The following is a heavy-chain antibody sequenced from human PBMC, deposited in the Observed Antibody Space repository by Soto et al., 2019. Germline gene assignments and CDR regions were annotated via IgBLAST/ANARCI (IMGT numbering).Heavy chain of an antibody. V-gene: IGHV4-34*01. D-gene: IGHD5-12*01. CDR2: INHSGST. CDR3: AREXIVATTAGYYYYYGMDV. J-gene: IGHJ6*02. CDR1: GGSFSGYY. Sequence: PSETLSLTCAVYGGSFSGYYWSWIRQPPGKGLEWIGEINHSGSTYYNPSLKSRVTISVDTSKNQFSLKLSSVTAADTAVYYCAREXIVATTAGYYYYYGMDVWGQGTTVTVSS.